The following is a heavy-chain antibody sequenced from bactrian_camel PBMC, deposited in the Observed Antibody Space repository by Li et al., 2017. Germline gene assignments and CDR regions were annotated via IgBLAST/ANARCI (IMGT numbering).Heavy chain of an antibody. J-gene: IGHJ4*01. V-gene: IGHV3S55*01. CDR2: IEANGQT. CDR1: GDTSHSFC. Sequence: QLVESGGGSVQDGGSLTLSCAMSGDTSHSFCMGWFRQAPEKKREVVATIEANGQTTYGESVKGRFTISHDNAKNSVDLQMNSLKPDDTAVYYCAATGQMPSVAWCRTQGTQVTVS. D-gene: IGHD1*01.